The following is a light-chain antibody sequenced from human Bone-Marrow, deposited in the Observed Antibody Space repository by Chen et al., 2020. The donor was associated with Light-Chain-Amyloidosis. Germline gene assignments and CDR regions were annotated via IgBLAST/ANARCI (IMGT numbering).Light chain of an antibody. CDR1: DLPTKY. V-gene: IGLV3-25*03. CDR2: RDT. CDR3: QSADSSGTYEVI. Sequence: SYELTQPPSVSVSPGQTARITCSGDDLPTKYAYWYQQKPGQAPVLVIHRDTERPSGISERFSGSSSGTTATLTIIRVQAEDEADYHCQSADSSGTYEVIFGGGTKLTVL. J-gene: IGLJ2*01.